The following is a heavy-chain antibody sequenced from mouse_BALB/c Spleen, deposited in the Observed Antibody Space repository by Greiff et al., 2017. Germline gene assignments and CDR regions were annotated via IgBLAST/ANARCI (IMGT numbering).Heavy chain of an antibody. J-gene: IGHJ3*01. Sequence: VQLQQSGPELVKPGASVKISCKASGYAFSSSWMNWVKQRPGQGLEWIGRIYPGDGDTNYNGKFKGKATLTADKSSSTAYMQLSSLTSVDSAVYFCAAFITTARRFAYWGQGTLVTVSA. D-gene: IGHD1-2*01. V-gene: IGHV1-82*01. CDR1: GYAFSSSW. CDR3: AAFITTARRFAY. CDR2: IYPGDGDT.